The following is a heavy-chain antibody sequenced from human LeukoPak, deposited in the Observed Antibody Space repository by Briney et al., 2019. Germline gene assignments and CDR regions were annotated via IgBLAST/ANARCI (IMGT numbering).Heavy chain of an antibody. Sequence: SETLSLTCAVYGGSFSGYYWSWIRQPPGKGLEWIGYIYHSGSTYYNPSLKSRVTISVDRSKNQFSLKLSSVTAADTAVYYCASSRGYYDSSGYFDYWGQGTLVTVSS. CDR1: GGSFSGYY. CDR2: IYHSGST. V-gene: IGHV4-34*01. CDR3: ASSRGYYDSSGYFDY. D-gene: IGHD3-22*01. J-gene: IGHJ4*02.